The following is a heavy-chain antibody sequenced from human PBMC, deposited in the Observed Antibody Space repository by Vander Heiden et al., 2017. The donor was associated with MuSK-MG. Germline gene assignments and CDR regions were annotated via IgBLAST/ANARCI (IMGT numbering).Heavy chain of an antibody. D-gene: IGHD1-26*01. Sequence: QLQLQESGPGLVKPSETLSLTCIVSGGSLSRSSPYWGWIRQPPGKGLEWIGSIYYSGSTYNNPSLESGVTISVDTSKNQFSLKLTSVTAADTAVYYCARQWELIAFDIWGQGTMVTVSS. CDR2: IYYSGST. J-gene: IGHJ3*02. V-gene: IGHV4-39*01. CDR1: GGSLSRSSPY. CDR3: ARQWELIAFDI.